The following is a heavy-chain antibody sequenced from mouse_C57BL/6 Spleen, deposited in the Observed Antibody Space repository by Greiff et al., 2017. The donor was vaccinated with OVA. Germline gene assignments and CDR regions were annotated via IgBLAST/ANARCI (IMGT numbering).Heavy chain of an antibody. Sequence: VQLQQSGAELVKPGASVKISCKASGYAFSSYWMNWVKQRPGKGLEWIGQIYPGDGDTNYNGKFKGKATLTADKSSSTAYMQLSSLTSEDSAVYFCARSTDYDVSLGYWGQGTLVTVSA. CDR3: ARSTDYDVSLGY. J-gene: IGHJ3*01. V-gene: IGHV1-80*01. CDR1: GYAFSSYW. D-gene: IGHD2-4*01. CDR2: IYPGDGDT.